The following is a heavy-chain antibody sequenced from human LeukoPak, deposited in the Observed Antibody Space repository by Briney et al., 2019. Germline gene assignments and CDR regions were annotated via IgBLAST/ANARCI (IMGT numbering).Heavy chain of an antibody. Sequence: SETLSLTCTVSGGSISSSSYYWGWIRQPPGKGLEWIGSIYYSGSTYYNPSLKSRVTISVDTSKNQFSLKLSSVTAADTAVYYCARQRGSSWYSDYWGQGTLVTGSS. CDR2: IYYSGST. V-gene: IGHV4-39*01. CDR1: GGSISSSSYY. D-gene: IGHD6-13*01. CDR3: ARQRGSSWYSDY. J-gene: IGHJ4*02.